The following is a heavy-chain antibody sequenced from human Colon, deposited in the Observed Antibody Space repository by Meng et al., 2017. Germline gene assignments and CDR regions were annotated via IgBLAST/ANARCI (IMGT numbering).Heavy chain of an antibody. Sequence: QGQLQESGPGLVRPSETLSLTCTVSGGSVTITGYSWSWIRQSPGKGLEWIGYIYYTGTTNYNPSLKSRVTISVDTSKNQFSLKLSSVTPADTAVYFCARDNLLTSGSRFCFDYWGQGALVTVSS. V-gene: IGHV4-61*08. CDR2: IYYTGTT. J-gene: IGHJ4*02. CDR1: GGSVTITGYS. D-gene: IGHD6-19*01. CDR3: ARDNLLTSGSRFCFDY.